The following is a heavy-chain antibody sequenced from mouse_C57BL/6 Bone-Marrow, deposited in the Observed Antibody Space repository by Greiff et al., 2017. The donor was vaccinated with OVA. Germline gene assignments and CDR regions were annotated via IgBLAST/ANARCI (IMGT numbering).Heavy chain of an antibody. CDR3: ARQAYYSNCYWWYFDV. D-gene: IGHD2-5*01. CDR1: GFTFSSYG. Sequence: EVKLMESGGDLVKPGGSLKLSCAASGFTFSSYGMSWVRQTPDKRLEWVATISSGGSYTYYPDSVKGRFTISRDNAKNTLYLQMSSLKSEDTAMYYCARQAYYSNCYWWYFDVWGTGTTVTVSS. J-gene: IGHJ1*03. V-gene: IGHV5-6*01. CDR2: ISSGGSYT.